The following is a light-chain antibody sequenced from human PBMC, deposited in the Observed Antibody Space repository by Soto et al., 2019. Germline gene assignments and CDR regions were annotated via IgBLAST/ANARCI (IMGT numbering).Light chain of an antibody. J-gene: IGKJ1*01. CDR3: QESFSTLWGT. V-gene: IGKV1-39*01. CDR2: GAS. CDR1: QTIATY. Sequence: IAMTQSPASLSASVGHRVTIPCRVSQTIATYLNWYQQKPGKAPNGLIYGASSLQSGVPLRFSGSGFGTDFTLTISSPQPEDFATYYCQESFSTLWGTCGQGTKVDIK.